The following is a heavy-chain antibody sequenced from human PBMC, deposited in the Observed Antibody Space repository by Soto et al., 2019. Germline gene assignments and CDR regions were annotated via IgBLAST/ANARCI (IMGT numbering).Heavy chain of an antibody. CDR2: IYSDGSAT. V-gene: IGHV3-74*03. J-gene: IGHJ4*02. D-gene: IGHD4-17*01. CDR3: ARGNYGGFDY. Sequence: EVQLVESGGGLVEPGGSLRLSCAASGFTFSYYWMHWVRQTPEKGLVWVARIYSDGSATTYADSVKGRFTISRDNSNNTLYLQMTSLRADDTAVYYCARGNYGGFDYWGQGTLVTVSS. CDR1: GFTFSYYW.